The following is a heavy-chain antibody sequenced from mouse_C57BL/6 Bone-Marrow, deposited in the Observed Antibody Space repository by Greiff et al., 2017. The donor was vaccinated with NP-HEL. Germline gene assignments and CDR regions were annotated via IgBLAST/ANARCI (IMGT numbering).Heavy chain of an antibody. CDR1: GFTFSSYA. CDR2: ISDGGSYT. J-gene: IGHJ2*01. Sequence: EVKVVESGGGLVKPGGSLKLSCAASGFTFSSYAMSWVRQTPEQRLEWVATISDGGSYTYYPDNVKGRFTISRDNAKNNLYLQMSHLKSEDTAMYYCARDSVPYSIDYWGQGTTLTVSS. D-gene: IGHD5-1*01. CDR3: ARDSVPYSIDY. V-gene: IGHV5-4*01.